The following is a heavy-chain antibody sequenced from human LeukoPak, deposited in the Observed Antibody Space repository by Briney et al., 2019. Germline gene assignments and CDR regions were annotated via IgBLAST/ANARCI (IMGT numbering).Heavy chain of an antibody. D-gene: IGHD3-3*01. CDR1: GYTFTSYG. Sequence: GASVKVSCKASGYTFTSYGISWVRQAPGQGLEWMGWISAYNGNTNYAQKLQGRVTMTTDTSTSTAYMELRSLRSDDTAVYYCASGAAIDDLWSGYLFGYWGQGTLVTVSS. V-gene: IGHV1-18*01. CDR2: ISAYNGNT. J-gene: IGHJ4*02. CDR3: ASGAAIDDLWSGYLFGY.